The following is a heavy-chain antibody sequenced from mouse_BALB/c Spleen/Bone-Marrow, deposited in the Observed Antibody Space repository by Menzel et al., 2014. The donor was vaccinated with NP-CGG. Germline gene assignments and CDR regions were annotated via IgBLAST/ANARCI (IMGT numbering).Heavy chain of an antibody. V-gene: IGHV1S41*01. D-gene: IGHD2-1*01. CDR2: IAPGSGST. CDR3: ARFPIYYGNYGAMDY. J-gene: IGHJ4*01. Sequence: DLVKPGASVKLSCKASGYTFTSYWINRIKQRPGQGLEWIGRIAPGSGSTYYNEMFKGKATLTVDTSSSTAYIQLSSLSSEDSAVYFCARFPIYYGNYGAMDYWGQGTSVAVSS. CDR1: GYTFTSYW.